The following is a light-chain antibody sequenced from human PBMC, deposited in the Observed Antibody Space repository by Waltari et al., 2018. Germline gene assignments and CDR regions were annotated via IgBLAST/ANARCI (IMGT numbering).Light chain of an antibody. Sequence: DLQITQSPSTLSASVGDTATITCRASQSISSWLAWYQQKPGKAPKLLIHKASTLESGVPSRFSGSGSGTEFTLTIDSLLPDDFATYYCQQYSNYPYTFGQGTKLEI. CDR2: KAS. CDR3: QQYSNYPYT. J-gene: IGKJ2*01. V-gene: IGKV1-5*03. CDR1: QSISSW.